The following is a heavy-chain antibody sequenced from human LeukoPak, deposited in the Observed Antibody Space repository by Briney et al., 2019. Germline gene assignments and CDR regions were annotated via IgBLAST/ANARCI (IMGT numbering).Heavy chain of an antibody. V-gene: IGHV3-66*01. CDR1: GFTVSSNY. Sequence: GGSLRLSCAASGFTVSSNYMSWVRQAPGKGLEWVSVIYSGGSTYYADSVKGRFTISRDNSKNTLYPQMNSLRAEDTAVYYCARSPWYSSGWYAGYYFDYWGQGTLVTVSS. J-gene: IGHJ4*02. CDR3: ARSPWYSSGWYAGYYFDY. CDR2: IYSGGST. D-gene: IGHD6-19*01.